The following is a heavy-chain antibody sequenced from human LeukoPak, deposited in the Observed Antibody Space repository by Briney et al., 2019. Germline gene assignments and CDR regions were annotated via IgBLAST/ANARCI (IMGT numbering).Heavy chain of an antibody. V-gene: IGHV4-34*01. D-gene: IGHD6-6*01. Sequence: PSETLSLTCAVYGGSFSGYYWSWIRQPPGKGLEWIGEINHSGSTNYNPSLKSRVTISVDTSKNQFSLKLSSVTAADTAVYYCARAHYSSSSAYFDYWDQGTLVTVSS. CDR3: ARAHYSSSSAYFDY. CDR1: GGSFSGYY. CDR2: INHSGST. J-gene: IGHJ4*02.